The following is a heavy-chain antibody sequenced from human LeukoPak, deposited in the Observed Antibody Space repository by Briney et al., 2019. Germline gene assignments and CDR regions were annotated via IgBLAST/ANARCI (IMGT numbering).Heavy chain of an antibody. D-gene: IGHD3-10*01. J-gene: IGHJ4*02. Sequence: SETLSLTCTVFGGSISTNYWSWIRQPPGKGLEWIGYIYYSGRTNYNPSLKSRVTISIDTSKNQFSLKLSSVTAADTAVYYCASNLLWFGESHWGQGTLVTVSS. CDR2: IYYSGRT. V-gene: IGHV4-59*01. CDR1: GGSISTNY. CDR3: ASNLLWFGESH.